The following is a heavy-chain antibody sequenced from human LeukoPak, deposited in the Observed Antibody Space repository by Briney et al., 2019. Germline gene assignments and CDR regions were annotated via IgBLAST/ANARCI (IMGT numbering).Heavy chain of an antibody. CDR3: ARVAFPQGGSSYYFDY. V-gene: IGHV3-30-3*01. D-gene: IGHD2-15*01. CDR1: GFTFSSYA. CDR2: ISYDGSNK. J-gene: IGHJ4*02. Sequence: GRSLRLSCAASGFTFSSYAMHWVRQAPGKGLEWVAVISYDGSNKYYADSVKGRFPISRDNSKNTLYLQMNSLRAEDTAVYYCARVAFPQGGSSYYFDYWGQGTLVTVSS.